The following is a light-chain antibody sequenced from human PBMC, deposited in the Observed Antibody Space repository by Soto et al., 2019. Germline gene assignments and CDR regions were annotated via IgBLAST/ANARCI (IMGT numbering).Light chain of an antibody. CDR1: QSISSN. Sequence: DIQMTQSPSSLSASVGDRVTITCRASQSISSNLNWYQQKPGKAPKLLIYAASNLQSGVPSTFSGSGSGTDFTLTISRLEPEDFAVFYCQQYGTSEIIFGQGTRLEIK. J-gene: IGKJ5*01. CDR3: QQYGTSEII. V-gene: IGKV1-39*01. CDR2: AAS.